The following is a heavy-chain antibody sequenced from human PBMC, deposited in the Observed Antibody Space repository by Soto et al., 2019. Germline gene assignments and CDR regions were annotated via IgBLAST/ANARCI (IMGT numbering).Heavy chain of an antibody. CDR3: ARALYDSSGCIMARGYYGMDV. V-gene: IGHV4-4*02. J-gene: IGHJ6*02. D-gene: IGHD3-22*01. CDR2: IYHSGST. CDR1: GGSISSSNW. Sequence: PSETLSLTCAVSGGSISSSNWWSWVRQPPGKGLEWIGEIYHSGSTNYNPSLKSRVTISVDKSKNQFSLKLSSVTAADTAEYYCARALYDSSGCIMARGYYGMDVWGQGTTVTVSS.